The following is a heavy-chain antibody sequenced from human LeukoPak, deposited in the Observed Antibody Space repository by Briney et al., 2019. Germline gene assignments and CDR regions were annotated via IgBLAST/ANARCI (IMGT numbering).Heavy chain of an antibody. V-gene: IGHV4-61*02. J-gene: IGHJ6*02. D-gene: IGHD4-11*01. CDR2: INTSGST. Sequence: SETLSLTCTVSVGSISSGSSYWSWIRQPAGKGLEWIGRINTSGSTNYNPSLKSRVTISVDTSKNQFSLKLSSVTAADTAVYYCASIQSYYFGLDVWGQGTTVTVSS. CDR3: ASIQSYYFGLDV. CDR1: VGSISSGSSY.